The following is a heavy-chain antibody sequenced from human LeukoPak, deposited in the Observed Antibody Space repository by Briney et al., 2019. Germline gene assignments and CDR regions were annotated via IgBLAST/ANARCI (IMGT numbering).Heavy chain of an antibody. Sequence: GGSLRLSCAASGFTFSTYWMTWVRQAPGKGLEWVANINEDGSEKFYLDSVKGRFTISRDNAKNSLYLQMNSLRAEDTAVYYCARDRGYFYWGQGTLVTVSS. V-gene: IGHV3-7*01. J-gene: IGHJ4*02. D-gene: IGHD5-18*01. CDR2: INEDGSEK. CDR3: ARDRGYFY. CDR1: GFTFSTYW.